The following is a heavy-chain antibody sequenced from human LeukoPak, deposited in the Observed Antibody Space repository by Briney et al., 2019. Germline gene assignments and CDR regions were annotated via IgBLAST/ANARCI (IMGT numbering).Heavy chain of an antibody. J-gene: IGHJ4*02. CDR2: ISSSSSYI. Sequence: PGGSLRLSCAASGFTFSSYSMNWVRQAPGKGLEWVSSISSSSSYIYYADSVKGRFTISRDNAKNSLYLQMNSLRAEDTAVYYCARDRYGGNGFDYWGQGTLVTVSS. V-gene: IGHV3-21*01. CDR1: GFTFSSYS. D-gene: IGHD4-23*01. CDR3: ARDRYGGNGFDY.